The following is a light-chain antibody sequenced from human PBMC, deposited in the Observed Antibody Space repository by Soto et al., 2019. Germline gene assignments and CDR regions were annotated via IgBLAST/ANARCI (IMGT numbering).Light chain of an antibody. CDR1: QSVGNY. CDR2: DAS. CDR3: HHRSKWPYT. J-gene: IGKJ2*01. Sequence: DIVLTQSPATLSLSPGERATLSCRASQSVGNYLLWFQQKPGQAPRLLIYDASNTASGIPARFSGSGSGTDFTLTISSLEPEDFAVYFCHHRSKWPYTFGQGTKLEIK. V-gene: IGKV3-11*01.